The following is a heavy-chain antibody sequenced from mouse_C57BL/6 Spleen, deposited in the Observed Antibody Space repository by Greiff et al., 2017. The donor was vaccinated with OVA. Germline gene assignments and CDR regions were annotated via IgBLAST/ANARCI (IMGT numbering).Heavy chain of an antibody. D-gene: IGHD2-4*01. V-gene: IGHV1-15*01. Sequence: QVQLQQSGAELVRPGASVTLSCKASGYTFTDYEMHWVKQTPVHGLEWIGAIDPETGGTAYNQKFKGKAILTADKSSSTAYMELRSLTSEDSAVYYCTRPYYYDYEDYWGQGTTLTVSS. J-gene: IGHJ2*01. CDR1: GYTFTDYE. CDR2: IDPETGGT. CDR3: TRPYYYDYEDY.